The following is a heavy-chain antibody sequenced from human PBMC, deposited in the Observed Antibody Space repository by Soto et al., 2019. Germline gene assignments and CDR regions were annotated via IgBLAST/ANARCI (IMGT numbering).Heavy chain of an antibody. J-gene: IGHJ4*02. CDR1: GGSISSGGYS. D-gene: IGHD5-18*01. CDR3: ASGYSYGFLDY. CDR2: IYHSGST. V-gene: IGHV4-30-2*01. Sequence: SETLSLTCAVSGGSISSGGYSWSWIRQPPGKGLEWIGNIYHSGSTYYNPSLKSRVTISVDRSKNQFSLKLSSVTAADTAVYYCASGYSYGFLDYWGQGTLVTVSS.